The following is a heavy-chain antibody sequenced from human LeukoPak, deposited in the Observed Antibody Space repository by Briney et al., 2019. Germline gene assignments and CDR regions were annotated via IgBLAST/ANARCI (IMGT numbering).Heavy chain of an antibody. CDR1: GFTFSSYA. J-gene: IGHJ4*02. CDR3: AKGYYDYVWGSYYFDC. CDR2: ISGSGGST. Sequence: GGSLRLSCAASGFTFSSYAMSWVRQAPGKGLEWVSAISGSGGSTHYADSVKGRFTISRDNSRDTLYLQMNSLRAEDTAVYYCAKGYYDYVWGSYYFDCWGQGTLVTVSS. D-gene: IGHD3-16*01. V-gene: IGHV3-23*01.